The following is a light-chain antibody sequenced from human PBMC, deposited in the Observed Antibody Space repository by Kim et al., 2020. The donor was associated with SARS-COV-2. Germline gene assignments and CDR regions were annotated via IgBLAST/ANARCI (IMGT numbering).Light chain of an antibody. CDR2: GKN. Sequence: SSELTQDPAVSVALGQTVRITCQGDSLRSYYASWYQQKPGQAPVLVIYGKNNRPSGIPDRFSGSSSGNTASLTITGAQAEDEADYYCHSRDSSGIHVLFG. CDR1: SLRSYY. V-gene: IGLV3-19*01. CDR3: HSRDSSGIHVL. J-gene: IGLJ2*01.